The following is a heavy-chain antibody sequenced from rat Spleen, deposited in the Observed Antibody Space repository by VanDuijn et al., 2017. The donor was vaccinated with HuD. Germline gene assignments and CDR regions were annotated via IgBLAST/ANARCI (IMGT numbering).Heavy chain of an antibody. D-gene: IGHD2-2*01. V-gene: IGHV5-29*01. CDR1: GFTFSDYG. J-gene: IGHJ1*01. CDR2: ISYGDSSGHSST. CDR3: ARAGYLRDWYFDF. Sequence: EVQLVESDGGLVQPGRSLKLSCAASGFTFSDYGMAWVRQAPTKGLEWVAHISYGDSSGHSSTYYRDSVKGRFTISRANAKSTLYLQMDSLRSEDTATYHCARAGYLRDWYFDFWGPGAMVTVSS.